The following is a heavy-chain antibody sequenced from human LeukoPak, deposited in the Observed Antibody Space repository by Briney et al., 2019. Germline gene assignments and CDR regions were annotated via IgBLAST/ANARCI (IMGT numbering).Heavy chain of an antibody. CDR1: GGSISSYY. Sequence: SETLSLTCTVSGGSISSYYWSWIRQPAGKGLEWIGRIYTSGSTNYNPSLKSRVTMSVDTSKNQFSLKLSSVTAADTAVYYCARGGIVGASRDYHYGMDVWGQGTTVTVPS. CDR2: IYTSGST. J-gene: IGHJ6*02. D-gene: IGHD1-26*01. CDR3: ARGGIVGASRDYHYGMDV. V-gene: IGHV4-4*07.